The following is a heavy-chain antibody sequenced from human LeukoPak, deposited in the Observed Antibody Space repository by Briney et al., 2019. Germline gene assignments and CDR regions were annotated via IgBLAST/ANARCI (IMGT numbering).Heavy chain of an antibody. CDR1: GFTVSSNY. Sequence: GGSLRLSCAASGFTVSSNYMSWVRQAPGKGLEWVSAISGSGGSTYYADSVKGRFTISRDNSKNTLYLQMNSLRAEDTAVYYCAKDHGGSYGAYYFEARYADYWGQGTLVTVSS. D-gene: IGHD2/OR15-2a*01. CDR3: AKDHGGSYGAYYFEARYADY. CDR2: ISGSGGST. V-gene: IGHV3-23*01. J-gene: IGHJ4*02.